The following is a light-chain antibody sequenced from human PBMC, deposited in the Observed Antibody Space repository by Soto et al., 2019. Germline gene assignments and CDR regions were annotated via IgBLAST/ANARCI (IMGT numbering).Light chain of an antibody. CDR1: NSNIGSSYD. V-gene: IGLV1-40*01. J-gene: IGLJ1*01. CDR3: GSWDSSLSAYV. CDR2: GDN. Sequence: QSVLTQPPSVSGAPGQRVTISCTGGNSNIGSSYDVHWYQQTPGKAPKLLIYGDNNRPSGVPDRFSGSKSGTSATLGITGFQTGDEADYYCGSWDSSLSAYVFGTGTKVTVL.